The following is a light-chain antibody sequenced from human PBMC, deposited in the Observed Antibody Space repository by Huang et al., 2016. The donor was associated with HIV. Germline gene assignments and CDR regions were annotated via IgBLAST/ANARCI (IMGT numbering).Light chain of an antibody. Sequence: DIQMTQSPASLSASVGDRVTITCRANQSITSYVNWYQQKPGKAPKLLIYRSSNLQSGVPSRFSGRGSGTDFTLTIHSLQPDDFATYYCQQSYSAPPWTFGQGTRVEIK. J-gene: IGKJ1*01. CDR3: QQSYSAPPWT. V-gene: IGKV1-39*01. CDR2: RSS. CDR1: QSITSY.